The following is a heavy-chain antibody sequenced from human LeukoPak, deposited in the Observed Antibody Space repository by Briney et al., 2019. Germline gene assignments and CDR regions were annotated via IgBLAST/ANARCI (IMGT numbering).Heavy chain of an antibody. CDR2: IIPIFGTA. Sequence: SVKVSCKASGYTFASYGISWVRQAPGQGLEWMGGIIPIFGTANYAQKFQGRVTITADESTSTAYMELSSLRSEDTAVYYCARDYYDSSGYYYPFDYWGQGTLVTVSS. D-gene: IGHD3-22*01. CDR1: GYTFASYG. CDR3: ARDYYDSSGYYYPFDY. J-gene: IGHJ4*02. V-gene: IGHV1-69*13.